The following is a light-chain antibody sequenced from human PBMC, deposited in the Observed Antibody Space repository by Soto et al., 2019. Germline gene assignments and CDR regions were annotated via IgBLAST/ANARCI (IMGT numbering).Light chain of an antibody. Sequence: DIQMTQSPSSLSASVGDRVTITCRASQSISSYLNWYQQKPGKAPKLLIYAAFSLQSGVPSRFSGSGSRTDFTLTISSLQPEDFATYYCQQSYSTPRTFGQGTKLEIK. CDR2: AAF. CDR3: QQSYSTPRT. CDR1: QSISSY. V-gene: IGKV1-39*01. J-gene: IGKJ2*01.